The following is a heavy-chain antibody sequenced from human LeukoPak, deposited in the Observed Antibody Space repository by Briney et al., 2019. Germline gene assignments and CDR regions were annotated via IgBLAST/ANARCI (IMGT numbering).Heavy chain of an antibody. D-gene: IGHD1-26*01. Sequence: GGFLRLSCVASGFTFKNFAMNWVRQGPGEGLEWVSAISGTGSSTYYADSVKGRFTISRDNSKNTLYLQMSSLRADDTAVYYCAQAEKRDSGHRFQHWGRGILVTVSS. CDR3: AQAEKRDSGHRFQH. CDR1: GFTFKNFA. CDR2: ISGTGSST. J-gene: IGHJ1*01. V-gene: IGHV3-23*01.